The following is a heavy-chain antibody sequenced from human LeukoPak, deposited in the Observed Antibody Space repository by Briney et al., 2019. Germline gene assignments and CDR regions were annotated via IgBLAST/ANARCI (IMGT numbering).Heavy chain of an antibody. J-gene: IGHJ3*02. CDR3: AKDGGGYKGSFDI. CDR1: GFTFIGYA. Sequence: GGSLRLSCAGSGFTFIGYAMSWVRQAPGRGLEWVSSIIGSGLITYYADSVKGRFTNSRDNSKNTLYLQMNILRAEDTAIYYCAKDGGGYKGSFDIWGQGTMVTVSS. D-gene: IGHD5-24*01. CDR2: IIGSGLIT. V-gene: IGHV3-23*01.